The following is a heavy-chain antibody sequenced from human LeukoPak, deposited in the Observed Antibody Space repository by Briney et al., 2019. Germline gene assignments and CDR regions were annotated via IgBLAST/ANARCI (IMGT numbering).Heavy chain of an antibody. CDR1: GFTVSSNY. CDR3: ARAYSSGEGVDY. CDR2: IYSGGST. V-gene: IGHV3-53*01. J-gene: IGHJ4*02. Sequence: GGSLRLSCAVSGFTVSSNYMSWVRQAPGKGLEWVSVIYSGGSTYYADSVKGRFTISRDNSKNTLYLQMNSLRAEDTAVYYCARAYSSGEGVDYWGQGTLVTVSS. D-gene: IGHD6-19*01.